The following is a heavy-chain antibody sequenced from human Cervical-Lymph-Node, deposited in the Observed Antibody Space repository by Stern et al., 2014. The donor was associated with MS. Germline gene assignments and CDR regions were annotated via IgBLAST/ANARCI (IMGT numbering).Heavy chain of an antibody. CDR2: ISTSGTHT. D-gene: IGHD6-19*01. CDR3: YLYSSRPLLGD. Sequence: MQLVESGGGLVKPGGSLTLSCAASGFTFSDYYMSWIRQAPGKGLEWISYISTSGTHTTYVDSVKGRFTISRDNAKNSLYLQINSLRAEDTAVYYCYLYSSRPLLGDWGQGTLVTVSS. V-gene: IGHV3-11*06. CDR1: GFTFSDYY. J-gene: IGHJ4*02.